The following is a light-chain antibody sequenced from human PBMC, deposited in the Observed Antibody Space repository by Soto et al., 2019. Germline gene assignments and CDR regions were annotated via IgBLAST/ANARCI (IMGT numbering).Light chain of an antibody. CDR3: QTWGTAIRV. J-gene: IGLJ3*02. CDR2: LNSDGTH. Sequence: QLVLTQSPSASASLGASVKLTCTLSSGHSSYAIAWHQQQPEEGPRYLMKLNSDGTHSKGDGIPDRFSGSSSGAERYLTISSLQSEDEADYYCQTWGTAIRVFGGGTKATVL. CDR1: SGHSSYA. V-gene: IGLV4-69*01.